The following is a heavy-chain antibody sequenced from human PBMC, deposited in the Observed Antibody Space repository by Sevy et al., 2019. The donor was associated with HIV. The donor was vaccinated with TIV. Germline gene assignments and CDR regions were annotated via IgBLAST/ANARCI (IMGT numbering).Heavy chain of an antibody. CDR1: GFTFSKYS. Sequence: GGSLRLSCAASGFTFSKYSMSWVRQPPGKGLEWVSTLSFGCGEINYADSVKGRFTISSDNSKSSVYLQMNNLRSEDTAVYYCAREGCTKPHDYWGQGTLVTVSS. CDR3: AREGCTKPHDY. CDR2: LSFGCGEI. D-gene: IGHD2-8*01. V-gene: IGHV3-23*01. J-gene: IGHJ4*02.